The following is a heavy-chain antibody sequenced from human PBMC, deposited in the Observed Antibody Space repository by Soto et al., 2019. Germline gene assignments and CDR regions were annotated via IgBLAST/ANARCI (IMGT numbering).Heavy chain of an antibody. Sequence: QVQLVQSGPEVKKPGASVKVSCKVSGGTFSNDVINWVRHVPGQGLEWMAKINPILGITNSAQKFQGRATMTADKITKTAYMELSSLESKDTAVYYCAGGFAVADYYGMEVWGQGTRVTVSS. J-gene: IGHJ6*02. V-gene: IGHV1-69*04. CDR3: AGGFAVADYYGMEV. CDR2: INPILGIT. CDR1: GGTFSNDV. D-gene: IGHD6-19*01.